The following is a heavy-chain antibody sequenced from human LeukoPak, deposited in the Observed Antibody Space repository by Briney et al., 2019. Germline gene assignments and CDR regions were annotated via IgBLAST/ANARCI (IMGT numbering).Heavy chain of an antibody. D-gene: IGHD3-22*01. CDR1: GFTFSSYG. V-gene: IGHV3-30*18. CDR2: ISYDGSNK. CDR3: AKGTYDSSGYPPEFFDY. J-gene: IGHJ4*02. Sequence: PGGSLRPSCAASGFTFSSYGMHWVRQAPGKGLEWVAVISYDGSNKYYADSVKGRFTISRDNSKNTLYLQMNSLRAEDTAVYYCAKGTYDSSGYPPEFFDYWGQGTLVTVSS.